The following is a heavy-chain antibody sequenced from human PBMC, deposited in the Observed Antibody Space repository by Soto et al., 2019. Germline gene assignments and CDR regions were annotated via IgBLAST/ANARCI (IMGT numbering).Heavy chain of an antibody. CDR1: GDSVSSHSAA. CDR3: ARDDNGLGNEGYYYGMDV. J-gene: IGHJ6*02. Sequence: SHSLSLTCAISGDSVSSHSAAWNWIRQSPSRGLEWLGRTYYRSKWYNDYAVSVKSRITINPDTSKNQFSLQLNSVTPEDTAVYYCARDDNGLGNEGYYYGMDVWGQGTTVTVSS. D-gene: IGHD3-10*01. V-gene: IGHV6-1*01. CDR2: TYYRSKWYN.